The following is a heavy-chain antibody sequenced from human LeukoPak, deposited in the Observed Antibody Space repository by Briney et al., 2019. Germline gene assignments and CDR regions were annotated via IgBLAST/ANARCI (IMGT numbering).Heavy chain of an antibody. CDR1: GYTFTSYG. Sequence: ASVKVSCKASGYTFTSYGISWVRQAPGQGLEWMGWISAYNGNTNYAQKLQGRVTMTTDTSTSTAYMELRSLRSDDTAVYYCARDADTLWFRELLYDYWGQGTLVTVSS. CDR3: ARDADTLWFRELLYDY. V-gene: IGHV1-18*01. D-gene: IGHD3-10*01. J-gene: IGHJ4*02. CDR2: ISAYNGNT.